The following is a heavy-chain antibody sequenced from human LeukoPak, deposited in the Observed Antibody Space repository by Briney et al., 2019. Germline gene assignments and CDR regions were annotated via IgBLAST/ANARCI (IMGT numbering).Heavy chain of an antibody. CDR3: AREYSYGYFDY. J-gene: IGHJ4*02. D-gene: IGHD5-18*01. CDR2: INPNSGGT. V-gene: IGHV1-2*02. Sequence: ASVTVSCMASGYTFTGYYMHWVRQAPGQGLEWMGWINPNSGGTNYAQKFQGRVTMTRDTSISTAYMELSRLRSDDTAVYYCAREYSYGYFDYWGQGTLVTVSS. CDR1: GYTFTGYY.